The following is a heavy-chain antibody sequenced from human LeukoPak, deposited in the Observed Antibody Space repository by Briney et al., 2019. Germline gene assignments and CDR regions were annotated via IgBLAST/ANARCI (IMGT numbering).Heavy chain of an antibody. CDR2: ISSSSNTI. J-gene: IGHJ6*02. CDR1: GFTFSSCT. CDR3: ARDLSVGANGMDV. Sequence: GGSLRLSCAASGFTFSSCTMNWVRQAPGKGLEWVSYISSSSNTIYYADSVKGRFTISRDNSKNTLYLQMNSLRAEDTAVYYCARDLSVGANGMDVWGQGTTVTVSS. D-gene: IGHD1-26*01. V-gene: IGHV3-48*01.